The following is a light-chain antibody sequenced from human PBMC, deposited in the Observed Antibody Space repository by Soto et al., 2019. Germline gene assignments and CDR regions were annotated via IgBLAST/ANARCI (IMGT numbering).Light chain of an antibody. CDR2: SNN. J-gene: IGLJ2*01. V-gene: IGLV1-44*01. CDR3: AAWDDSLNGHVV. CDR1: SSNIGSIT. Sequence: QSVLTQPPSASGTPGQRVTISCSGSSSNIGSITVNWYQQLPGTAPKLLIYSNNQRPSGVPDRFAASKSGSSASLAISGLQAEDEADYYCAAWDDSLNGHVVFGGGTKLTVL.